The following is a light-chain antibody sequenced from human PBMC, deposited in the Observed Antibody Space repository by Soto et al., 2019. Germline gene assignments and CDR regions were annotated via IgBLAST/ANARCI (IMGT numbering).Light chain of an antibody. CDR3: QQYGSSPT. J-gene: IGKJ1*01. V-gene: IGKV3-20*01. Sequence: EIVLTQSPGTLSLSPGERATLSCRSSQSVSSNYLAWYQQKPDQAPRLVIYDVSGRATGIPDRFSGSGSGKDFTLTISRLEPEDLAVYYCQQYGSSPTFGQGTKVEIK. CDR2: DVS. CDR1: QSVSSNY.